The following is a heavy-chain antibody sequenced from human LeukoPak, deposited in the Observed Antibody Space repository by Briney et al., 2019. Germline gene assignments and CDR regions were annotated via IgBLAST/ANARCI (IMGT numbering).Heavy chain of an antibody. D-gene: IGHD2-21*02. J-gene: IGHJ4*02. CDR3: ATPVVVTAR. CDR2: ISYDGSNR. CDR1: GFTFSSYA. Sequence: TGRSLRLSCAASGFTFSSYAMHWVRQAPGKGLGWVAVISYDGSNRYYADSVKGRFTISRDNSKNTLYLQMNSLRAEDTAVYYCATPVVVTARGGQGTLVTVSS. V-gene: IGHV3-30*01.